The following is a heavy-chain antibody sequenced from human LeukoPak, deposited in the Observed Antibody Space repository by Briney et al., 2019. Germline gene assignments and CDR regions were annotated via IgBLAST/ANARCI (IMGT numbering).Heavy chain of an antibody. D-gene: IGHD2-21*01. CDR3: ARLMATYCGGDCYHANFDY. Sequence: ASVKVSCKASGYTFTSYYMHWVRQAPGQWLEWMGIINPSGGSTSYAQKFQGRVTMTRDTSTSTVYMELSSLRSEDTAVYYCARLMATYCGGDCYHANFDYWGQGTLVTVSS. CDR2: INPSGGST. V-gene: IGHV1-46*01. CDR1: GYTFTSYY. J-gene: IGHJ4*02.